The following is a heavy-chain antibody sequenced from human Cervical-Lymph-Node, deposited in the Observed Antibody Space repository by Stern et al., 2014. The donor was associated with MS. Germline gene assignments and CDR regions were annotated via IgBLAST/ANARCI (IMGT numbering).Heavy chain of an antibody. CDR1: GGTFNNYA. D-gene: IGHD2-21*02. Sequence: QVQLVQSGAEVKKPGSSVTVSCKASGGTFNNYAINWVRQAPGQGLEWKGGIIPIFGVTHYAQKFQGRLTFSGDKSMITAYMDLSSRRSEDTAIYFCARDGSYEDCGDPATAVLDHWGQGTLVTVSS. CDR3: ARDGSYEDCGDPATAVLDH. CDR2: IIPIFGVT. V-gene: IGHV1-69*17. J-gene: IGHJ4*02.